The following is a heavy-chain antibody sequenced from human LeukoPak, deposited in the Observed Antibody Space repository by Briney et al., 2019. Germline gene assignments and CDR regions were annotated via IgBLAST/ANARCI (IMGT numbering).Heavy chain of an antibody. V-gene: IGHV4-59*01. CDR3: GSAFYEPVAT. Sequence: PSETLSLTSSEPVDSLTGYYSDCLRQPPGKGLEWIGYISDTGKTDSNPSLKSRVSISLDTSKKQFSLRLRSLTSADSAVYYCGSAFYEPVATWSPGILVTVSS. J-gene: IGHJ5*01. CDR1: VDSLTGYY. D-gene: IGHD3-3*01. CDR2: ISDTGKT.